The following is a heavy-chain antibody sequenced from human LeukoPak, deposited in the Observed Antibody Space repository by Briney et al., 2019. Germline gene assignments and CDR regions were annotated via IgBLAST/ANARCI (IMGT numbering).Heavy chain of an antibody. CDR3: ARVHAMVRGVIDY. D-gene: IGHD3-10*01. CDR1: GGSISSYY. CDR2: IYYSGST. Sequence: SETLSLTCTVSGGSISSYYWSWIRQPPGKGLEWIGYIYYSGSTYYNPSLKSRVTISVDTSKNQFSLKLSSVTAADTAVYYCARVHAMVRGVIDYWGQGTLVTVSS. J-gene: IGHJ4*02. V-gene: IGHV4-59*01.